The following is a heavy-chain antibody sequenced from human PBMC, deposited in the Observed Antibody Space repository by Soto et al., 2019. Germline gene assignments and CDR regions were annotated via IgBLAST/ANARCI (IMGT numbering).Heavy chain of an antibody. CDR1: GYTFTGYY. D-gene: IGHD3-22*01. CDR2: INPNSGGT. J-gene: IGHJ4*02. Sequence: EASVKVSCKASGYTFTGYYMHWVRQAPGQGLEWMGWINPNSGGTNYAQKFQGWATMTRDTSISTAYMELSRLRSDDTAVYFCARGRNYYYDSSGYYGDIDYWGQGTLVTVSS. CDR3: ARGRNYYYDSSGYYGDIDY. V-gene: IGHV1-2*04.